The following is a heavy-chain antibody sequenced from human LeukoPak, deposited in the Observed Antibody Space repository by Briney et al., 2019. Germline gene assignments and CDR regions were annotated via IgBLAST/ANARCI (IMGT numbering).Heavy chain of an antibody. CDR3: ASECDSSVYTRLY. Sequence: GGSLRLSCAASGFNFSSYAMSWVLQAPGKGLKRVSAISGSGGSTYYADSVKGRFTISRDNSKNTLYLQMNSLRAEDTAVYYCASECDSSVYTRLYWGQGTLVTVSS. D-gene: IGHD3-22*01. V-gene: IGHV3-23*01. J-gene: IGHJ4*02. CDR1: GFNFSSYA. CDR2: ISGSGGST.